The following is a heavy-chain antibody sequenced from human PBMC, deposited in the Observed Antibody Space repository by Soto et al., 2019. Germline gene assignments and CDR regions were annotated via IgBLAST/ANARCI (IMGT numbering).Heavy chain of an antibody. CDR2: LSHSGDNT. CDR3: AKEGMIRGALNWFDH. V-gene: IGHV3-23*01. J-gene: IGHJ5*02. CDR1: GFTFTTYA. D-gene: IGHD3-10*01. Sequence: EVQLLESGGGLVQPGGSLRLSCAASGFTFTTYAMSWVRQAPGKGLEWVSTLSHSGDNTYYADSVKGRFTVSRDNSKNAVYLQMNSLRAEDTGVYYCAKEGMIRGALNWFDHWGRGTLVTVSS.